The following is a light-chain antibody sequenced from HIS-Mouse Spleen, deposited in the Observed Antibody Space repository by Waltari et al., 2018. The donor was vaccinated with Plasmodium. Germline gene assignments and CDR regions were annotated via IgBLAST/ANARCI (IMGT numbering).Light chain of an antibody. J-gene: IGLJ3*02. CDR2: DVS. CDR1: ISDVGGYNY. CDR3: CSYAGSYTWV. Sequence: QSALTQPRSVSGSPGQSVTISCTGTISDVGGYNYVSWYQQHPGKAPKLMIYDVSKRPSGVPDRFSGSKSGNTASLTISGLQAEDEADYYCCSYAGSYTWVFSGGTKLTVL. V-gene: IGLV2-11*01.